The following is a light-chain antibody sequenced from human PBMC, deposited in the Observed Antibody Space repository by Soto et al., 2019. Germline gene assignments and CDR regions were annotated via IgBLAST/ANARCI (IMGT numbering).Light chain of an antibody. CDR1: QSLFYNYNKKSY. J-gene: IGKJ1*01. CDR2: WAS. V-gene: IGKV4-1*01. CDR3: HQYYSSPRT. Sequence: DIVMTQSPDSLAVSLGERATINCKSNQSLFYNYNKKSYLGWYQQKAGQPPKLLIFWASIRASGVPDRFSGSGSGTDFSLSISSLQAEDVAVYYCHQYYSSPRTFGQGTKVEI.